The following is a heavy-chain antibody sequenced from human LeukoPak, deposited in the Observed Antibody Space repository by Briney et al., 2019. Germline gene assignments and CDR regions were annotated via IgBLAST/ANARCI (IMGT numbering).Heavy chain of an antibody. Sequence: SETLSLTCAVYGGSFSGYYWSWIRQPPGKGLEWIGEINHSGSTNYNPSLKSRVTISVDTSKNQFSLRLNSVTAADTAVYYCARHEIGSYYYGMDVWGQGTTVTVSS. V-gene: IGHV4-34*01. CDR1: GGSFSGYY. CDR2: INHSGST. CDR3: ARHEIGSYYYGMDV. J-gene: IGHJ6*02.